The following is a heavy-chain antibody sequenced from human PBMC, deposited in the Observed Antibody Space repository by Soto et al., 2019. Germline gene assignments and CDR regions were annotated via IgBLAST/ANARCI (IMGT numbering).Heavy chain of an antibody. V-gene: IGHV3-33*01. D-gene: IGHD3-22*01. CDR2: IWYDGSNK. CDR1: GFTFSSYG. CDR3: ASQISGGYYNWFDP. Sequence: QVQLVESGGGVVQPGRSLRLSCAASGFTFSSYGMHWVRQAPGKGLEWVAVIWYDGSNKYYADSVKGRFTISGDNSKNTLYLQMNSLRAEDTAVYYCASQISGGYYNWFDPWGQGTLVTVSS. J-gene: IGHJ5*02.